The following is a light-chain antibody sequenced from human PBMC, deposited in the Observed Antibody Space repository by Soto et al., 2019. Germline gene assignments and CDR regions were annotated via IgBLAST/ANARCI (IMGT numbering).Light chain of an antibody. CDR2: EAS. Sequence: EIVLTQSPGTLSLSPGERATLSCRASRSVSSSYLAWYQQKPGQPPRLLISEASTRATGIPDRFSGSGSGTDFTLTISSLEPEDFAVYYCQQYGRSPPSWTFGQGTKVEI. CDR1: RSVSSSY. CDR3: QQYGRSPPSWT. J-gene: IGKJ1*01. V-gene: IGKV3-20*01.